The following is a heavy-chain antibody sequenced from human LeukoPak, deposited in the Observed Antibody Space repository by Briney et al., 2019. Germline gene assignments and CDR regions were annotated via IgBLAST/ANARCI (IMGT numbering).Heavy chain of an antibody. J-gene: IGHJ4*02. CDR2: IYWDDDR. D-gene: IGHD3-22*01. Sequence: SGPTLVKPTQTLTLTCTFSGFSLSTGGVGVGWIRQPPGRALEWLALIYWDDDRRYSPSLKSRLTITKDTSKNQVVLTMTNMDPVDTATYFCAHRKNYYDSSVFDNWGQGTLVTVSS. CDR1: GFSLSTGGVG. CDR3: AHRKNYYDSSVFDN. V-gene: IGHV2-5*02.